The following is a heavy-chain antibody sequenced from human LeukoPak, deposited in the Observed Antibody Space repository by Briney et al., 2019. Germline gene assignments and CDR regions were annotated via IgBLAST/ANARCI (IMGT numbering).Heavy chain of an antibody. V-gene: IGHV1-58*02. D-gene: IGHD5-12*01. CDR3: AAALSYWDSGYDYVFDY. Sequence: SVKVSCKASGFTFTSSAMQWVRQARGPRLEWIGWIVVGSGNTNYAQKFQERVTITRDMSTSTAYMELSSLRSEDTAVYYCAAALSYWDSGYDYVFDYWGQGTLVTVSS. CDR1: GFTFTSSA. J-gene: IGHJ4*02. CDR2: IVVGSGNT.